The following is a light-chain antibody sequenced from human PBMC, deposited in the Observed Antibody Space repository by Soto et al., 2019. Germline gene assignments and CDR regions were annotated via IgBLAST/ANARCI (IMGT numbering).Light chain of an antibody. J-gene: IGLJ2*01. V-gene: IGLV2-11*02. CDR2: DVN. CDR3: CSFAGG. CDR1: NSDVGAYNY. Sequence: QSALTQPRSVSGSPGQSVTISSTGTNSDVGAYNYVSWYQQQPGKAPKLIIYDVNKRPSGVPDRFSGVKSGNTASLTISGLQAEDEADYHFCSFAGGFGGGTKLTVL.